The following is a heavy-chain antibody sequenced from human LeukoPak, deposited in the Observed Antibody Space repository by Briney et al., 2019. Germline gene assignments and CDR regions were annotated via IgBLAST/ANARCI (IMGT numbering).Heavy chain of an antibody. D-gene: IGHD3-10*01. CDR3: ASQYGSGHYHFDY. Sequence: GSLRLSCAASGFTFSSSAMSWVRQPPGKGLEWIGQVYHDGGTKYNPSLKSRVTILVDKSKNQFSLKLSSVTAADTAVYFCASQYGSGHYHFDYWGQGTLVFVSP. CDR1: GFTFSSSA. V-gene: IGHV4-4*01. J-gene: IGHJ4*02. CDR2: VYHDGGT.